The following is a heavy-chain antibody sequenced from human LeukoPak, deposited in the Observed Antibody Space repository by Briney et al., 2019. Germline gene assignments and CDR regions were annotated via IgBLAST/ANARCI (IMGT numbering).Heavy chain of an antibody. CDR2: ISAYNGNT. D-gene: IGHD3-10*01. CDR3: ARDRLWFGELLLGY. V-gene: IGHV1-18*01. Sequence: ASVKVSCKASGYTFTSYGISWVRQAPGQGLEWMGWISAYNGNTNYAQKLQGRVTMTTDTSTSTAYMELRSLRSDDTAVYYCARDRLWFGELLLGYWGQGTLVTVSS. CDR1: GYTFTSYG. J-gene: IGHJ4*02.